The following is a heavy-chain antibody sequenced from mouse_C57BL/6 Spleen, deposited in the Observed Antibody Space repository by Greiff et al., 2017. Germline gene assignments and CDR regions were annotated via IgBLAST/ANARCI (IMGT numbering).Heavy chain of an antibody. Sequence: EVQVVESGGGLVQPKGSLKLSCAASGFTFNTYAMHWVRQAPGKGLEWVARIRSKSSNYATYYADSVKDRFTISRDDSQSMLYLQMNNLKTEDTAMYYCVRDGDYDLYYAMDYWGQGTSVTVSS. CDR2: IRSKSSNYAT. CDR3: VRDGDYDLYYAMDY. D-gene: IGHD2-4*01. V-gene: IGHV10-3*01. CDR1: GFTFNTYA. J-gene: IGHJ4*01.